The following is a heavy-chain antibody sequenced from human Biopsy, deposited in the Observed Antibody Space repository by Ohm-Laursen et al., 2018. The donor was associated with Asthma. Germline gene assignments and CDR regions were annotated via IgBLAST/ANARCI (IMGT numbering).Heavy chain of an antibody. Sequence: SDTLSLTCALSGGPLRGYVWAWIRPPPGKGLEWIGEIPQGGATAVNPSLKSRVTISMDPSKSQFDLSLRSMTAADTAVYYCASGPEWSGLDVWGQGTTVTVSS. D-gene: IGHD1-14*01. CDR1: GGPLRGYV. CDR3: ASGPEWSGLDV. J-gene: IGHJ6*02. V-gene: IGHV4-34*01. CDR2: IPQGGAT.